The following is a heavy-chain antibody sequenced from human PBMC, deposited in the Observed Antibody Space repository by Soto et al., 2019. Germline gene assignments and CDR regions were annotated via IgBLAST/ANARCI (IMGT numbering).Heavy chain of an antibody. CDR1: GFTVSSNY. J-gene: IGHJ4*02. V-gene: IGHV3-66*04. D-gene: IGHD2-2*01. CDR2: IYSGGST. Sequence: GGSLRLSCAASGFTVSSNYMSWARQAPGKGLEWVSVIYSGGSTYYADSVKGRFTISRDNSKNTLFLQMNSLRAEDTAVYYCAKHLGYCSSTTCYPAFDCWGQGTLVTVSS. CDR3: AKHLGYCSSTTCYPAFDC.